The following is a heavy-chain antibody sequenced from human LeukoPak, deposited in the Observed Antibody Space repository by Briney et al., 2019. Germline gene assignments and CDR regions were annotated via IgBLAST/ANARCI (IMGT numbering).Heavy chain of an antibody. CDR3: VTWGTGLDC. CDR1: GKTLPELS. V-gene: IGHV1-24*01. J-gene: IGHJ4*02. Sequence: ASVNVSCKFSGKTLPELSMHGVRQTPGKGLEWLGGFDPKDAETIYAQKFQGRVIMTEDTSTDTAYMELYSLRSEDTALYYCVTWGTGLDCWGQGTLVTVS. D-gene: IGHD1-1*01. CDR2: FDPKDAET.